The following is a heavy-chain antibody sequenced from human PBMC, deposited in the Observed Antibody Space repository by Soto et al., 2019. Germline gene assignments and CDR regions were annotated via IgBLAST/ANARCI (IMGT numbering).Heavy chain of an antibody. J-gene: IGHJ4*02. D-gene: IGHD6-19*01. V-gene: IGHV2-5*02. CDR1: GFSRSSTRVA. CDR3: ATSVVSGLGYYFDY. CDR2: LYWDDDK. Sequence: QITVKESGPTLVKPTHTLPLTCTFSGFSRSSTRVAVGWIRQPPGKDLEWLALLYWDDDKRYSPFLNSRHTVTKDTSNNPVDHTMTNMYPVDTAPYYCATSVVSGLGYYFDYWCQGTLVTVSS.